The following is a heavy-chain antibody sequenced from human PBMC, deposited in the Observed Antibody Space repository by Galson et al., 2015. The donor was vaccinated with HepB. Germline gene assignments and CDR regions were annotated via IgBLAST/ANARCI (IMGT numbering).Heavy chain of an antibody. J-gene: IGHJ4*02. V-gene: IGHV3-30*18. CDR1: GFTFSSYG. D-gene: IGHD6-13*01. CDR3: AKDRSIAAAGRFDY. Sequence: SLRLSCAASGFTFSSYGMHWVRQAPGKGLEWVAVISYDGSNKYYADSVKGRFTISRDNSKNTLYLQMNSLRAEDTAVYYCAKDRSIAAAGRFDYWGQGTLVTVSS. CDR2: ISYDGSNK.